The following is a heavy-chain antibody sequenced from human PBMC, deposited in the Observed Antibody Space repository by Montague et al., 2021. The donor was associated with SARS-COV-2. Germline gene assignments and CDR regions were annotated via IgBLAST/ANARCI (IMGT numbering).Heavy chain of an antibody. CDR1: GFTSSSYA. CDR2: ISYDGSNK. V-gene: IGHV3-30*04. J-gene: IGHJ6*02. D-gene: IGHD3-3*01. CDR3: ARDFLPLLAYYYGMDV. Sequence: SLRLSCAASGFTSSSYAMHWVRQAPGKGLEWVAVISYDGSNKYYADSVKGRFTISRDNSKNTLYLQMNSLRAEDTAVYYCARDFLPLLAYYYGMDVWGQGTTVTVSS.